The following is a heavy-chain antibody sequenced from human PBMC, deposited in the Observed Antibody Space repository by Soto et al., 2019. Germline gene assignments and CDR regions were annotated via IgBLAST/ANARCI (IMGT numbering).Heavy chain of an antibody. Sequence: PSETLSLTCTVSGGSISSSSYYWGWIRQPPGKGLEWIGSIYYSGSTYYNPSLKSRVTISVDTSKNQFSLKLSSVTAADTAVYYCASLTQYYYDTNEAYFDYWGQGTLVTVSS. J-gene: IGHJ4*02. CDR1: GGSISSSSYY. D-gene: IGHD3-22*01. CDR3: ASLTQYYYDTNEAYFDY. V-gene: IGHV4-39*01. CDR2: IYYSGST.